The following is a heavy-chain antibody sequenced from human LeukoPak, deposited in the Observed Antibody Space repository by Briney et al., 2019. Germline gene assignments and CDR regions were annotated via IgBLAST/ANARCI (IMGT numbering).Heavy chain of an antibody. V-gene: IGHV4-59*01. CDR3: ARSNAPRLFDY. J-gene: IGHJ4*02. CDR2: IYNSGST. CDR1: GGSISNYY. Sequence: PSETLSLTCIVSGGSISNYYWSWIRQPPGKGLEWIGYIYNSGSTNYDPSLKSRVTISVDTSKNQFSLKLSSVTAADTAVYYCARSNAPRLFDYWGQGTLVTVSS.